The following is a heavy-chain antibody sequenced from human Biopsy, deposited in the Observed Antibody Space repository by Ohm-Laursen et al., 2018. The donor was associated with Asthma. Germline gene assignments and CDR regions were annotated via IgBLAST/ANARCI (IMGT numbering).Heavy chain of an antibody. V-gene: IGHV3-30*01. CDR3: VRDGTDDAFDI. CDR1: RFSFSNFA. Sequence: SLSLSCAAFRFSFSNFAIHWVRQAPGKGLEWVGVISKDASTQDYADSVKGRFTMARDNSKNTLDLQMNSLREEDTAVYYCVRDGTDDAFDIWGQGTVVSVSS. CDR2: ISKDASTQ. D-gene: IGHD1-1*01. J-gene: IGHJ3*02.